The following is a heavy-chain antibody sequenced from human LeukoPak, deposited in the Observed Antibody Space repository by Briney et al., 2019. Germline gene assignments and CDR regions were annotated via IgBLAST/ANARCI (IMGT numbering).Heavy chain of an antibody. CDR3: ARTGYSSGWQAADGWDYFDY. Sequence: GGSLRLSCAASGFTFSSFWMSWVRQAPGKGLEWVSYISSSGSTIYYADSVKGRFTISRDNAKNSLYLQMNSLRAEDTAVYYCARTGYSSGWQAADGWDYFDYWGQGTLVTVSS. V-gene: IGHV3-48*04. J-gene: IGHJ4*02. CDR2: ISSSGSTI. D-gene: IGHD6-19*01. CDR1: GFTFSSFW.